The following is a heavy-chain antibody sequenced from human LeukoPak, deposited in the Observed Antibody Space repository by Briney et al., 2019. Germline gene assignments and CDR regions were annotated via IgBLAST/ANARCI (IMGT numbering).Heavy chain of an antibody. D-gene: IGHD2-21*02. CDR3: ARKTAESGTADY. Sequence: GGSLRLSCATSGFTFSAYAMTWVRQAPGKGLEWVSATSGSGISTYYADSVEGRFTISRDNSKGTLFLQMSSLGAEDTALYYCARKTAESGTADYWGQGTLVTVSS. CDR1: GFTFSAYA. CDR2: TSGSGIST. J-gene: IGHJ4*02. V-gene: IGHV3-23*01.